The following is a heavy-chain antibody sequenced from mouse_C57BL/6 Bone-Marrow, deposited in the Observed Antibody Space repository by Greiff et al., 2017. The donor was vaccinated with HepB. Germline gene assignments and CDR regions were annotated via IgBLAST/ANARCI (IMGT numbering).Heavy chain of an antibody. D-gene: IGHD2-3*01. CDR2: IYPGDGDT. V-gene: IGHV1-80*01. CDR1: GYAFSIYW. J-gene: IGHJ4*01. Sequence: VQLQVSGAELVKPGASVNISCKASGYAFSIYWVNWVKQRPVRGREWIGQIYPGDGDTQYNGKFKGKATLTADKSSSTAYMQLSSLTSEDSAVYFCARRWPYAMDYWGQGTSVTVSS. CDR3: ARRWPYAMDY.